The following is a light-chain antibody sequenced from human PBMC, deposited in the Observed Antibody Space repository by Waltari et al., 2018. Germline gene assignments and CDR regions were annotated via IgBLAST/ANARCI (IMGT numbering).Light chain of an antibody. J-gene: IGLJ3*02. V-gene: IGLV1-47*01. CDR1: SFNIGGNY. CDR3: AAWDDSLSASL. Sequence: QTVLTQPPSVSGTPGQRVTISCSGSSFNIGGNYVYWFQQLPGTAPKLLIYRNAERPSGVLDRISGAKSGTSASRASSGLRSEEEAHYYCAAWDDSLSASLFGGGTKLTVL. CDR2: RNA.